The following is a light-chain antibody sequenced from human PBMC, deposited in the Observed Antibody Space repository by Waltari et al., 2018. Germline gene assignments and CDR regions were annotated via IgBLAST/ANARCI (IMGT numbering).Light chain of an antibody. CDR1: SLRSYY. J-gene: IGLJ2*01. V-gene: IGLV3-19*01. CDR3: HSRDASGVAGA. CDR2: DKN. Sequence: SSELTQDPAVSVPMGQTVRITCQGDSLRSYYASWYQQRPGQAPILVMYDKNNRPPGVPDRFSGSSSHNTASLTITGAQAEDEASYYCHSRDASGVAGAFGGGTKLTVL.